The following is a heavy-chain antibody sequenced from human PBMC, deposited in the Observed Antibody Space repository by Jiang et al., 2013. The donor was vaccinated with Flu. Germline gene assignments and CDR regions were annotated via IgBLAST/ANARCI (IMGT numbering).Heavy chain of an antibody. CDR3: ARDAFYGSGSKHQFDY. Sequence: PGLVKPSETLSLTCTVSGGSISSYYWSWIRQPPGKGLEWIGYIYYSGSTNYNPSLKSRVTISVDTSKNQFSLKLSSVTAADTAVYYCARDAFYGSGSKHQFDYWGQGTLVTVSS. CDR2: IYYSGST. D-gene: IGHD3-10*01. J-gene: IGHJ4*02. CDR1: GGSISSYY. V-gene: IGHV4-59*13.